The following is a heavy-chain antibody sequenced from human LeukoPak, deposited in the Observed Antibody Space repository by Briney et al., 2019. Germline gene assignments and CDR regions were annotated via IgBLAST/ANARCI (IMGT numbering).Heavy chain of an antibody. CDR1: EYTFTGYY. V-gene: IGHV1-2*06. CDR2: INPNSGGT. D-gene: IGHD5-12*01. J-gene: IGHJ4*02. Sequence: ASVKVSCKASEYTFTGYYIHWVRQAPGQGLEWMGRINPNSGGTNYAQKFQGRVTMTRDTSISTAYMEVSRLRSDDTAVYYCARDMGNIGYDMSDFDYWGQGTLVTVSS. CDR3: ARDMGNIGYDMSDFDY.